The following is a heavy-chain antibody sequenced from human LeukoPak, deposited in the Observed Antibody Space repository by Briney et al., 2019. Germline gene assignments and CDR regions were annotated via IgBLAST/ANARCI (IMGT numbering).Heavy chain of an antibody. Sequence: GESLKISCQGSGYNFPIYWIGWVRQMPGQGLEWMGIIYPDDSNTIYGPSFQGQVTISADKSISTAYLQWSSLKASDTAMYYCARQLRRWELLPSDAFDIWGQGTMVTVSS. CDR1: GYNFPIYW. V-gene: IGHV5-51*01. J-gene: IGHJ3*02. D-gene: IGHD1-26*01. CDR2: IYPDDSNT. CDR3: ARQLRRWELLPSDAFDI.